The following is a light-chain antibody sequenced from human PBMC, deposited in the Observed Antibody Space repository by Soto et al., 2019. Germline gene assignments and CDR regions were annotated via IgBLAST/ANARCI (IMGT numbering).Light chain of an antibody. Sequence: EIVLPPSPGTLSLSPGESATLSGRASQSVSSSYLAWYQQKPGQAPRLLIYGASSRATGIPDRFSGSGSGTDFTLTISRLEPEDFAVYYCQQYGSSGTFGQGNKVDIK. V-gene: IGKV3-20*01. J-gene: IGKJ1*01. CDR3: QQYGSSGT. CDR2: GAS. CDR1: QSVSSSY.